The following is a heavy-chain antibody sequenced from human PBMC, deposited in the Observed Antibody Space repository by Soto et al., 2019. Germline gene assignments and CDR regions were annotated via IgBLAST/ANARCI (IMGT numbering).Heavy chain of an antibody. V-gene: IGHV3-30*18. D-gene: IGHD3-3*01. Sequence: GGSLRLSCVASGFSFSVFGMHWVRQFPGKGLEWVAVISNDGSKRYYVDSVEGRFTISRDDSKNTLYLQMDSLRVDDTAVYYCAKDKVPYFDYWSRQRWFDPWGQGTQVTVYS. CDR1: GFSFSVFG. CDR2: ISNDGSKR. CDR3: AKDKVPYFDYWSRQRWFDP. J-gene: IGHJ5*02.